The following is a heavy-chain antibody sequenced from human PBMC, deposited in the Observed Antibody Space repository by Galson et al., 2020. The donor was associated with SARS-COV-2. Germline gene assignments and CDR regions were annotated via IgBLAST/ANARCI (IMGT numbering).Heavy chain of an antibody. V-gene: IGHV3-30*03. J-gene: IGHJ3*02. D-gene: IGHD4-17*01. CDR1: GFTFSSYG. CDR2: ISYDGSNK. CDR3: ARDYGDYGAFGI. Sequence: GEYLKISCAASGFTFSSYGMHWVRQAPGKGLEWVAVISYDGSNKYYADSVTGRFTIPRDNSKNTLYLQMNSLRAEDTAVYYCARDYGDYGAFGIWGQGTMVTVSS.